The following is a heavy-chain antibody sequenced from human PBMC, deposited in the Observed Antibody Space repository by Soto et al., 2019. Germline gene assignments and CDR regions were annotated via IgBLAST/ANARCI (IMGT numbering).Heavy chain of an antibody. D-gene: IGHD3-3*01. CDR3: AKGYTIFGVVPRTPIAY. J-gene: IGHJ4*02. CDR1: GFTFSSYA. Sequence: GGSLRLSCAASGFTFSSYAMSWVRQAPGKGLEWVSAISGSGGSTYYADSVKGRFTISRDNSKNTLYLQMNSLRAEDTAVYYCAKGYTIFGVVPRTPIAYWGQGTLVTVSS. V-gene: IGHV3-23*01. CDR2: ISGSGGST.